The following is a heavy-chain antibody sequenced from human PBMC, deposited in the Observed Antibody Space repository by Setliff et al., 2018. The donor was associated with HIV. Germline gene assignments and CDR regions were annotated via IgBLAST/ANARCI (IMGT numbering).Heavy chain of an antibody. CDR2: IDWDDDK. V-gene: IGHV2-70*11. CDR3: ARARTVGTIYYFDS. J-gene: IGHJ4*02. CDR1: GFSLSSTGMC. D-gene: IGHD1-26*01. Sequence: SGPTLVNPTQTLTLTCTFSGFSLSSTGMCVTWIRQPPGKALEWLARIDWDDDKYYSTSLKTRLTISKDTSKNQVVLTMTNVDPVDTATYYCARARTVGTIYYFDSWGQGTLVTVSS.